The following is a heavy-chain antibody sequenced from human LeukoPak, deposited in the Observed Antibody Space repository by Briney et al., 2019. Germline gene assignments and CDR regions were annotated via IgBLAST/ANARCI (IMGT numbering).Heavy chain of an antibody. J-gene: IGHJ4*02. Sequence: GGSLRLSCAASGFTFGSNWMSWVRQAPGKGLEWVANIKQDGSDKYYVDSVKGRFTISRDNAKNSLYLQMNSLRVEDTAVYYCARDYDWGQGTLVTVSS. CDR3: ARDYD. D-gene: IGHD4-17*01. CDR1: GFTFGSNW. CDR2: IKQDGSDK. V-gene: IGHV3-7*01.